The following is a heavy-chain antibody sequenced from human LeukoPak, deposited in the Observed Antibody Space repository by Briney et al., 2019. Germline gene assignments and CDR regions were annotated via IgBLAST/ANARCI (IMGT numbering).Heavy chain of an antibody. CDR1: GGSFSGYY. D-gene: IGHD3-22*01. Sequence: SETLSLTCTVYGGSFSGYYWSWIRQPPGKGLEWIGEINHSGSTNYNPSLKSRVTISVDTSKNQFSLKLSSVTAADTAVYYCARGYYYDSSGYPPIDYWGQGTLVTVSS. J-gene: IGHJ4*02. V-gene: IGHV4-34*01. CDR2: INHSGST. CDR3: ARGYYYDSSGYPPIDY.